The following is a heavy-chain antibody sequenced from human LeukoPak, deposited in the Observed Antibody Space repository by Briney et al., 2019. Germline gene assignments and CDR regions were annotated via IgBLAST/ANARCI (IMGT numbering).Heavy chain of an antibody. CDR2: IYYSGST. CDR3: ARDGYYYDSSGYYP. V-gene: IGHV4-59*01. D-gene: IGHD3-22*01. J-gene: IGHJ5*02. CDR1: GGSISSYY. Sequence: SETLSLTCTVSGGSISSYYWSWIRQPPGKGLEWIGYIYYSGSTNYNPSLKSRVTISVDTSKYQFSLKLSSVTAADTAVYYCARDGYYYDSSGYYPWGQGTLVTVSS.